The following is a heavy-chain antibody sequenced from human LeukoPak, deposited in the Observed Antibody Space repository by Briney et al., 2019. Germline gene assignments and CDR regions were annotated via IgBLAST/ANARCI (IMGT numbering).Heavy chain of an antibody. V-gene: IGHV4-59*12. Sequence: PSETLSLTCTVSGGSINNYYWSWIRQPPGKGLEWIGYIYYSGSTNYNPSLKSRVTISVDTSKNQFSLKLSSVTAADTAVYYCARGNSSSWYHYWGQGTLVTVSS. D-gene: IGHD6-13*01. J-gene: IGHJ4*02. CDR1: GGSINNYY. CDR2: IYYSGST. CDR3: ARGNSSSWYHY.